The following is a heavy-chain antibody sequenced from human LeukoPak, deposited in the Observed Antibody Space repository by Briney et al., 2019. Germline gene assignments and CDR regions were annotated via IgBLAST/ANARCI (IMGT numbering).Heavy chain of an antibody. CDR2: IKQDGSEK. CDR1: GFTFSSYW. CDR3: ARVSWTPNSGWYYFDY. D-gene: IGHD6-19*01. Sequence: GGSLRLSCAASGFTFSSYWMSWVRQAPGKGLEWVANIKQDGSEKYYVDSVKGRFTISRDNAKNSLYLQMNSLRAEDTAVYYCARVSWTPNSGWYYFDYWGQGTLGTVSS. J-gene: IGHJ4*02. V-gene: IGHV3-7*01.